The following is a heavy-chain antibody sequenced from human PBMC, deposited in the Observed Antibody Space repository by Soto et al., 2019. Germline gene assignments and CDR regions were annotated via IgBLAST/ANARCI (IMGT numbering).Heavy chain of an antibody. Sequence: GGSLRLSCAASGFTFSSYAMSWVRQAPGKGLEWVSAISGSGGSTYYADSVKGRFTISRDNSKNTLYLQMNSLRAEDTAVYYCAKAHYDFWSGPNWFDPWGQGTLVTVSS. CDR2: ISGSGGST. D-gene: IGHD3-3*01. V-gene: IGHV3-23*01. CDR3: AKAHYDFWSGPNWFDP. J-gene: IGHJ5*02. CDR1: GFTFSSYA.